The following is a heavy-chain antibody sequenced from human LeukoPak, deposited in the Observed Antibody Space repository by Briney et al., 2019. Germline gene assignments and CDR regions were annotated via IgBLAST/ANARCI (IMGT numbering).Heavy chain of an antibody. CDR3: ARGPYCSGDTCYSQYFDY. D-gene: IGHD2-15*01. CDR2: TSTYNGNT. J-gene: IGHJ4*02. V-gene: IGHV1-18*01. Sequence: ASVKVSCKASGYTFTSYGISWVRQAPGQGLEWMGWTSTYNGNTNYAQKIQGRVTMTTDTSTSTAYMELRSLRSDDTAVYYCARGPYCSGDTCYSQYFDYWGQGTLVTVSS. CDR1: GYTFTSYG.